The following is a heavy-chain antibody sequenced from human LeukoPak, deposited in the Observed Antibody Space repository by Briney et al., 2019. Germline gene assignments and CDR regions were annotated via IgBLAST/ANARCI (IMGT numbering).Heavy chain of an antibody. CDR3: ARVSSSSPTSYYFDY. J-gene: IGHJ4*02. CDR2: INHSGST. D-gene: IGHD2/OR15-2a*01. CDR1: GFTFSSYA. V-gene: IGHV4-34*01. Sequence: GSLRLSCAASGFTFSSYAMSWVRQPPGKGLEWIGEINHSGSTNYNPSLKSRVTISVDTSKNQFSLKLSSVTAADTAVYYCARVSSSSPTSYYFDYWGQGTLVTVSS.